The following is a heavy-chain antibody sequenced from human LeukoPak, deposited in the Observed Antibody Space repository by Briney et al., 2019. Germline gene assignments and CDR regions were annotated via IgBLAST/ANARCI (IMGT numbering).Heavy chain of an antibody. D-gene: IGHD3/OR15-3a*01. V-gene: IGHV4-4*07. CDR1: SGSIRSYH. Sequence: SETLSLTCTVSSGSIRSYHWAWLRQPAGKTLEWLGRIYTTGDTDYNPSLKSRVTMSVDTSKNQFFLNLRSVTTADTAFYYCARNGYTKSWTHLDYWGQGILVSVSS. J-gene: IGHJ4*02. CDR2: IYTTGDT. CDR3: ARNGYTKSWTHLDY.